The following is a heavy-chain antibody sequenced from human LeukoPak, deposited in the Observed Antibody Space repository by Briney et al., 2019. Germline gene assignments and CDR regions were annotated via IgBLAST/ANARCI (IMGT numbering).Heavy chain of an antibody. J-gene: IGHJ4*02. Sequence: ASVKVSCKASGYTFTSYYMHWVRQAPGQGLEWMGWISAYNGNTNYAQKFQGRVTMTADTSTRTAYMELRSLRSDDTAVYYCARDRGGYDSYYFDYWGQGTLVTVSS. CDR2: ISAYNGNT. CDR3: ARDRGGYDSYYFDY. V-gene: IGHV1-18*04. D-gene: IGHD5-12*01. CDR1: GYTFTSYY.